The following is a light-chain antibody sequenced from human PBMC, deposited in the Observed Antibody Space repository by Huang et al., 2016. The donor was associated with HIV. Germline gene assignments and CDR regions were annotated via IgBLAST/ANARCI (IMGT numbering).Light chain of an antibody. CDR2: SAS. CDR3: QQYYIYPHA. CDR1: QGISSY. Sequence: AIRMTQSPSSLSAYTGDRVTITCRASQGISSYLAWYQQKPGKAPKRLISSASTLQGGVPSRFSGSGVGTDFTLTISSLQSEDLGTYYCQQYYIYPHAFGQGTKLEI. J-gene: IGKJ2*01. V-gene: IGKV1-8*01.